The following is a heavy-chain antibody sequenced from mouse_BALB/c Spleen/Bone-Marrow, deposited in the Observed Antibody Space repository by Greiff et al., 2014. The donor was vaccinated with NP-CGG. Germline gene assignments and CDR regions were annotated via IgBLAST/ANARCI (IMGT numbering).Heavy chain of an antibody. Sequence: EVQLVESGAELVKPGASVKLSCTASGFNIKDTYMHWVKQRPGQGLEWIGRIDPANGNTKYDPKFQGKATITADTSSNTAYLQLSSLTSEDTAVYYCAIYYYGSSGFAYWGQGTLVTVSA. D-gene: IGHD1-1*01. J-gene: IGHJ3*01. V-gene: IGHV14-3*02. CDR2: IDPANGNT. CDR1: GFNIKDTY. CDR3: AIYYYGSSGFAY.